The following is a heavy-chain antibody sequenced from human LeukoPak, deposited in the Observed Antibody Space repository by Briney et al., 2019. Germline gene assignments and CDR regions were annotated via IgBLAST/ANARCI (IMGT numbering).Heavy chain of an antibody. Sequence: SQTLSLTCAISGDSVSSNSAAWNWIRQSPSRGLEWLGRTYYRSKWYNDYAVSVKSRITINPDTSKNQFSLQLNSVTPEDTAVYYCASGSIATTTYYYYYMDVWGKGTTVTVSS. CDR1: GDSVSSNSAA. D-gene: IGHD6-6*01. J-gene: IGHJ6*03. CDR3: ASGSIATTTYYYYYMDV. V-gene: IGHV6-1*01. CDR2: TYYRSKWYN.